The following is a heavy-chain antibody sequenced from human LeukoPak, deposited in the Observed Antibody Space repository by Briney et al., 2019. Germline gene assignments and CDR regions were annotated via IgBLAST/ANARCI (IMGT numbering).Heavy chain of an antibody. CDR3: ARGNSWYFDY. V-gene: IGHV1-2*02. CDR2: INPTSGGT. J-gene: IGHJ4*02. CDR1: GYTFTAYY. Sequence: ASVKVSCKTSGYTFTAYYMHWVRQAPGQGLEWMGWINPTSGGTNYAQNFQGRVTMTRDTSITIAYMELSSLTSDDTAVYFCARGNSWYFDYWGQGTLVTVSS. D-gene: IGHD5-24*01.